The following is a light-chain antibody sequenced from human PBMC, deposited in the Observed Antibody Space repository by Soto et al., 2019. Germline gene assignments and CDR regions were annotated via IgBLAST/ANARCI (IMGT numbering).Light chain of an antibody. CDR1: SSDVGIYNY. Sequence: QSALTQPASVSGSPGQSITLSCTGTSSDVGIYNYVSWYQHHPGKAPKLITYEVSNRPSGVSNRFSGSKSGNTASLTISGLQADDEADYYCSSYTSSSTPYVFGTGTKLTVL. CDR2: EVS. V-gene: IGLV2-14*01. J-gene: IGLJ1*01. CDR3: SSYTSSSTPYV.